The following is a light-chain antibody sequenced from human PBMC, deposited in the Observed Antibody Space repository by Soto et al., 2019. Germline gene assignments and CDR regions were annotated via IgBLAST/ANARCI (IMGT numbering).Light chain of an antibody. J-gene: IGKJ3*01. CDR2: AAS. V-gene: IGKV1-39*01. Sequence: DIQMTQSPSSLSASVGDRVTITCRASQTISSYLRWYQQKPGKAPNLLIYAASTLQSGVPSRLSGSGSGTHFTLTISSLQPEDFATYFCHQSFSPPGFTFGPGTKVDIK. CDR1: QTISSY. CDR3: HQSFSPPGFT.